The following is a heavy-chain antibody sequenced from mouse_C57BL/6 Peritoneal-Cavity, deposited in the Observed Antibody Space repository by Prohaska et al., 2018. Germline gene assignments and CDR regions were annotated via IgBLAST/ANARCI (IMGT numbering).Heavy chain of an antibody. J-gene: IGHJ2*01. Sequence: KLSCKATGYTFTVYWIEWVKQRPGHGLEWIGEILPGSGSTNYNEKFKGKATFTADTYSNTGYMQLSSLTTEDSAIYYCARGTTVPYFDYWGQGTTLTVSS. D-gene: IGHD1-1*01. V-gene: IGHV1-9*01. CDR2: ILPGSGST. CDR1: GYTFTVYW. CDR3: ARGTTVPYFDY.